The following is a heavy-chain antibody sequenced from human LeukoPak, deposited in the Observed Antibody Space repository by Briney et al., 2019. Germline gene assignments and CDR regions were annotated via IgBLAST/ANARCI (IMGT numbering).Heavy chain of an antibody. V-gene: IGHV3-23*01. J-gene: IGHJ4*02. CDR1: GFTFTNYD. CDR2: ISKIGGRT. D-gene: IGHD6-19*01. Sequence: GGSLRLSCAASGFTFTNYDMTWVRQAPGKGLEWVSGISKIGGRTYYADSVKGRFTIPRDNSKNTLYLEMNSLRADDTAVYYCAKDATRTGGWYYFDYWGQGTLVTVSS. CDR3: AKDATRTGGWYYFDY.